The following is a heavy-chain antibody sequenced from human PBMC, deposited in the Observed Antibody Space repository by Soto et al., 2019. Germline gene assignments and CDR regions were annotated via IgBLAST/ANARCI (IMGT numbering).Heavy chain of an antibody. D-gene: IGHD6-13*01. J-gene: IGHJ3*02. CDR1: GFTFSSYA. CDR2: ISGSGGST. V-gene: IGHV3-23*01. Sequence: QAGGSLRLSCAASGFTFSSYAMSWVRQAPGKGLEWVSAISGSGGSTYYADSVKGRFTISRDNSKNTLYLQMNSLRAEDTAVYYCAKDTAAAEGWEPPAAGPFDIWGQGTMVTVSS. CDR3: AKDTAAAEGWEPPAAGPFDI.